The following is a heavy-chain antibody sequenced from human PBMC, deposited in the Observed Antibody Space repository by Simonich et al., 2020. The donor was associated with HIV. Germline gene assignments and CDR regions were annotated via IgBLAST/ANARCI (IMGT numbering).Heavy chain of an antibody. CDR3: ARKGGGRGVYYFDY. V-gene: IGHV1-69*12. D-gene: IGHD3-10*01. CDR2: ITHVFGTA. CDR1: GGTFSGFA. Sequence: QVQLVQSGAEVKKPGSSVKVSCKASGGTFSGFAISWVRQAPGLGLEWVGVITHVFGTANYEQMFQGRVTITADESTSTAYMELSSLRSEDTGIYYCARKGGGRGVYYFDYWGQGTLVTVSS. J-gene: IGHJ4*02.